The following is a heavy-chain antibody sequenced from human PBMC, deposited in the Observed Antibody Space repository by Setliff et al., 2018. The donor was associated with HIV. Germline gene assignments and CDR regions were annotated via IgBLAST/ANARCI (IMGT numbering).Heavy chain of an antibody. CDR3: AKGAGFYGDYTFDH. CDR1: GPSINIHY. Sequence: LSLTCTVSGPSINIHYWSWIRQSPGKGFEWLGYIYSTGSTNYNPSLQSRVTISMVASRNQFSLKVTSVTAADTAVYYCAKGAGFYGDYTFDHWGQGRQVTVSS. J-gene: IGHJ4*02. V-gene: IGHV4-59*11. CDR2: IYSTGST. D-gene: IGHD4-17*01.